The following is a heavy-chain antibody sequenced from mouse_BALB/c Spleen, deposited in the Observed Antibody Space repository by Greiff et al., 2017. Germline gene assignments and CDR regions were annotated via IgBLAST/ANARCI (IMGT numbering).Heavy chain of an antibody. CDR2: ISSGGGST. J-gene: IGHJ3*01. CDR1: GFAFSSYD. V-gene: IGHV5-12-1*01. D-gene: IGHD2-4*01. Sequence: DVKLVESGGGLVKPGGSLKLSCAASGFAFSSYDMSWVRQTPEKRLEWVAYISSGGGSTYYPDTVKGRFTISRDNAKNTLYLQMSSLKSEDTAMYYCARRDYGFAYWGQGTLVTVSA. CDR3: ARRDYGFAY.